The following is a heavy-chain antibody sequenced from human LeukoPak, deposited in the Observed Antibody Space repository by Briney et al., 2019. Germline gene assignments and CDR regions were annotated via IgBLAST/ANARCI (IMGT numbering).Heavy chain of an antibody. V-gene: IGHV3-23*01. CDR1: GFTFSNCA. Sequence: PGGSLRLSCAASGFTFSNCAMSWVRQAPGKGLQWVSAISGGGAGIYYADSVRGRFTISRDNSKNTLYLQMNSLRAEDTAVYFCARDGFDCYDSSGFSYFDYWGQGTLVTVSS. CDR2: ISGGGAGI. CDR3: ARDGFDCYDSSGFSYFDY. D-gene: IGHD3-22*01. J-gene: IGHJ4*02.